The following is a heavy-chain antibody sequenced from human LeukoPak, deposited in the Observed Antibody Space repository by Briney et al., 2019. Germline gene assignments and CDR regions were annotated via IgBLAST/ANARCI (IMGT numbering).Heavy chain of an antibody. CDR2: ISGRGGST. D-gene: IGHD2-15*01. CDR3: AKPRISATTNSFDY. Sequence: QPGGSLRLSCAASGFTFSSYDMSWVRQAPGKGLEWVSAISGRGGSTYYADSVKGRFTISRDNSKNTLYLQMNSLRAEDTAVYYCAKPRISATTNSFDYWGQGILVTVSS. CDR1: GFTFSSYD. V-gene: IGHV3-23*01. J-gene: IGHJ4*02.